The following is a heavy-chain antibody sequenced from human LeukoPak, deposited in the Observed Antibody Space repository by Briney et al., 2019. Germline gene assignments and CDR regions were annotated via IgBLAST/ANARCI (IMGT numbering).Heavy chain of an antibody. Sequence: SETLSLTCAVYGGSFSGYYWSWIRQPPGKGLEWIGEINHSGSTNYNPSLKSRVTISVDTSKNQFSLKLSSVTAADTAVYYCARSDIVATVDYWGQGTLVTVSS. D-gene: IGHD5-12*01. V-gene: IGHV4-34*01. CDR1: GGSFSGYY. J-gene: IGHJ4*02. CDR2: INHSGST. CDR3: ARSDIVATVDY.